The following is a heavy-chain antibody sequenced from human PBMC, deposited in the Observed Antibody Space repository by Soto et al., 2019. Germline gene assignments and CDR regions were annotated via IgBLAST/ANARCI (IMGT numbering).Heavy chain of an antibody. CDR3: ARDLIDGAFDV. Sequence: PGESLKISCQGSGYSFTSQWIAWVRQMPGKGLECMGIIYPGDSDTRYTTSFQGLVTFSVDKSINTTYLQWTSLKASDTAIYYCARDLIDGAFDVWGQGTMVTASS. D-gene: IGHD2-15*01. CDR1: GYSFTSQW. J-gene: IGHJ3*01. CDR2: IYPGDSDT. V-gene: IGHV5-51*01.